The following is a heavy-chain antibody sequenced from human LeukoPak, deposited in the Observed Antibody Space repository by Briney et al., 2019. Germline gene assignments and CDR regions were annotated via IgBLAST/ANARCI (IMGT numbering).Heavy chain of an antibody. CDR1: GFTFSSYA. V-gene: IGHV3-23*01. Sequence: GGSLRLSCAASGFTFSSYAMSWVRQAPGKGLEWVSAISGSGGSTYYADSVKGRLTISRDNSKNTLYLQMNSLRAEDTAVYYCAKNNIAYCSSTSCYSVRYFQHWGQGTLVTVSS. J-gene: IGHJ1*01. CDR3: AKNNIAYCSSTSCYSVRYFQH. CDR2: ISGSGGST. D-gene: IGHD2-2*01.